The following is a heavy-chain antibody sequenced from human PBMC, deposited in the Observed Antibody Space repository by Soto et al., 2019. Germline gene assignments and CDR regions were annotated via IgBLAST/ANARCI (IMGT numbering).Heavy chain of an antibody. CDR2: IFSNDEK. V-gene: IGHV2-26*01. Sequence: QVTLKESGPVLVKPTETLTLTCTVSDFSLNIPRMGMSWIRQPPGKALEWLAHIFSNDEKSYSTSLKSRLTISKDTSKSQVVLTMTNMDPVDTATYYCARIINADYLDYWGQGALVTVSS. CDR1: DFSLNIPRMG. D-gene: IGHD4-17*01. CDR3: ARIINADYLDY. J-gene: IGHJ4*02.